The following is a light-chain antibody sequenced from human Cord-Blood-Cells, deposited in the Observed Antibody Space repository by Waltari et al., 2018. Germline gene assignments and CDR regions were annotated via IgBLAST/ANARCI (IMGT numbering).Light chain of an antibody. V-gene: IGKV3-11*01. Sequence: EIVLTQSPATLSLSPGERATLSCRASQSVSSYLAWYQQKRGQAPRLLIYDASNRATGSPARFSGSGSGTDFTLTISSLEPEDFAVYYCQQRSNWPITFGQGTRLEIK. J-gene: IGKJ5*01. CDR2: DAS. CDR1: QSVSSY. CDR3: QQRSNWPIT.